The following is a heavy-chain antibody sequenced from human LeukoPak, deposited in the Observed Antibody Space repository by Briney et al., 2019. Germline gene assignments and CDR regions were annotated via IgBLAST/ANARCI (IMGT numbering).Heavy chain of an antibody. CDR3: AKVGSGHYPPYYYYYMDV. V-gene: IGHV3-23*01. D-gene: IGHD3-3*01. Sequence: GGSLRLSCAASGFTFSNYAMTWVRQAPGKGLEWVSTISGSGYSTYYADSVKGRFTISRDNSKNTLYLQMNSLRAEDTAVYYCAKVGSGHYPPYYYYYMDVWGKGTTVTVSS. J-gene: IGHJ6*03. CDR2: ISGSGYST. CDR1: GFTFSNYA.